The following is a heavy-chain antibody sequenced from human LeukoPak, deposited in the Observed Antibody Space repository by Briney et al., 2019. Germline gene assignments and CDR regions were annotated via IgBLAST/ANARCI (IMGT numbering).Heavy chain of an antibody. Sequence: PGGSLRLSCAASGFTFSSYSMNWVRQAPGKGLEWVSSISSSSSYIYYADSVKGRLTISRDNAKNSLYLQMNSLRAEDTAVYYCARDSGIVVVTAISEVDYWGQGTLVTVSS. J-gene: IGHJ4*02. CDR3: ARDSGIVVVTAISEVDY. D-gene: IGHD2-21*02. V-gene: IGHV3-21*01. CDR2: ISSSSSYI. CDR1: GFTFSSYS.